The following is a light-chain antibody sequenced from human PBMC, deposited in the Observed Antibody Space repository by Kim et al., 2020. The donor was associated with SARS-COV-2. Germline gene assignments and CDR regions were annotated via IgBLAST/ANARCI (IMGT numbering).Light chain of an antibody. CDR3: CSYAGSYSVI. J-gene: IGLJ2*01. CDR2: DVS. Sequence: QSALTQPRSVSGSPGQSVTISCTGTSSDVGGYNYVSWYQQNPGKAPKLMIYDVSKRPSGVPDRFSGSKSGNTASLTISGLQAEDETDYYCCSYAGSYSVIFGGGTQLTVL. V-gene: IGLV2-11*01. CDR1: SSDVGGYNY.